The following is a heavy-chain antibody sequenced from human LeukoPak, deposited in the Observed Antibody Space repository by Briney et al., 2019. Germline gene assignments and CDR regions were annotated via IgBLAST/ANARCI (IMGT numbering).Heavy chain of an antibody. Sequence: PGGSLRLSCAASGFTFNIYGMHWVRQTPGKGLEWVAFIRFDGTDKFHADSVKGRFTISRDNSKNTLYLQMNRLRAEDTAVYYCARASRSGDLGDYELALWGQGTLVTVSS. J-gene: IGHJ4*02. CDR2: IRFDGTDK. V-gene: IGHV3-30*02. D-gene: IGHD2-21*02. CDR1: GFTFNIYG. CDR3: ARASRSGDLGDYELAL.